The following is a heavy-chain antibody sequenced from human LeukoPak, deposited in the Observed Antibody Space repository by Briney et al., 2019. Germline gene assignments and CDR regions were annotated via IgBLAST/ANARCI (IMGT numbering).Heavy chain of an antibody. J-gene: IGHJ3*02. Sequence: SVKVSCKASGGTFSSYAISWVRQAPGQGLEWMGGIIPIFGTANYAQKFQGRVTITTDESTSTAYMELSSLRSDDTAVYYCASHGSRPAFDIWGQGTMVTVSS. D-gene: IGHD1-26*01. CDR1: GGTFSSYA. CDR3: ASHGSRPAFDI. V-gene: IGHV1-69*05. CDR2: IIPIFGTA.